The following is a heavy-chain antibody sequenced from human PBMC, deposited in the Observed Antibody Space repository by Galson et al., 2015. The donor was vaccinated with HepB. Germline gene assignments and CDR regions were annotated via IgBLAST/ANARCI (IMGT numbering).Heavy chain of an antibody. Sequence: SLRLSCAASGFTFSSYWMSWVRQAPGKGLEWVANIKQDGSEKYYVDSVKGRFTISRDNAKNSLYLQMNSLRAEDTAVYYCAKDRVAVAGTEAFDIWGQGTMVTVSS. J-gene: IGHJ3*02. CDR3: AKDRVAVAGTEAFDI. V-gene: IGHV3-7*03. CDR2: IKQDGSEK. D-gene: IGHD6-19*01. CDR1: GFTFSSYW.